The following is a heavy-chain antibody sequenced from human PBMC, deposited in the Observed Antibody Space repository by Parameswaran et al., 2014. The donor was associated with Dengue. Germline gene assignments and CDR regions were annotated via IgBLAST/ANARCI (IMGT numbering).Heavy chain of an antibody. CDR3: ASYYAPFAFDI. V-gene: IGHV4-34*01. Sequence: RWIRQPQEGLEWIGEINHSGSTNYNPSLKSRVTISVDTSKNQFSLKLSSVTAADTAVYYCASYYAPFAFDIWGQGTMVTVSS. CDR2: INHSGST. J-gene: IGHJ3*02. D-gene: IGHD1-26*01.